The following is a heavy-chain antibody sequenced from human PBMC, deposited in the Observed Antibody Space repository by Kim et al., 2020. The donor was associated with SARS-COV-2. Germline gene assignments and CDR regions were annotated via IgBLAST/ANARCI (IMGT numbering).Heavy chain of an antibody. J-gene: IGHJ4*02. CDR1: GFTFSDYY. Sequence: GSLRLSCAASGFTFSDYYMSWIRQAPGKGLEWVSYISTTSSYTNYADSVKGRFIISRDNAKNSLYLQMNSLRAEDTAIYYCARRTSNDYWGQGTLVTVSS. D-gene: IGHD4-4*01. CDR3: ARRTSNDY. V-gene: IGHV3-11*03. CDR2: ISTTSSYT.